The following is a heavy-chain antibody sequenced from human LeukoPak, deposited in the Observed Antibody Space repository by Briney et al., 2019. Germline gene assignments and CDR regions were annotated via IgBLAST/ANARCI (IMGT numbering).Heavy chain of an antibody. CDR3: ARQGVVPNKAGWYFDL. D-gene: IGHD3-10*01. V-gene: IGHV4-39*01. CDR2: FYYTGTI. CDR1: GGSMSSTDHF. J-gene: IGHJ2*01. Sequence: SETLSLTCIVSGGSMSSTDHFWGWIRQPPGKGLEWIGSFYYTGTIFYSPSLESRGTISTDTSKNQFSLKIRSVTAADTAVYYCARQGVVPNKAGWYFDLWGRGALVTVSS.